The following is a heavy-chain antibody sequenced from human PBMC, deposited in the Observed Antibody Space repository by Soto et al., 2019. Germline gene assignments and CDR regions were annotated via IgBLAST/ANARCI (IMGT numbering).Heavy chain of an antibody. CDR3: AREGGAPRGYYYYYMDV. D-gene: IGHD3-16*01. V-gene: IGHV1-69*08. CDR1: GGTFSSYT. CDR2: IIPILGIA. J-gene: IGHJ6*03. Sequence: QVQLVQSGAEVKKPGSSVKVSCKASGGTFSSYTISWVRQAPGQGLEWMGRIIPILGIANYAQKFQGRVTITADKSTSTAYMELSSLRSEDTAVYYCAREGGAPRGYYYYYMDVWGKGTTVTVSS.